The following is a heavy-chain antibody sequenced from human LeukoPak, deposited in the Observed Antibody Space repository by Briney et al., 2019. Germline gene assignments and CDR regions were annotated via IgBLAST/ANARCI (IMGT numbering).Heavy chain of an antibody. CDR1: GYSFTSSYW. CDR2: ISGSGGST. CDR3: QARHGY. Sequence: GESLKISCKASGYSFTSSYWIGWVRQAPGKGLEWVSAISGSGGSTYYADSVKGRFTVSRDNSKNTLYLQMESLRVEDTAVYYCQARHGYWGHGTLVTVSS. V-gene: IGHV3-23*01. D-gene: IGHD6-6*01. J-gene: IGHJ4*01.